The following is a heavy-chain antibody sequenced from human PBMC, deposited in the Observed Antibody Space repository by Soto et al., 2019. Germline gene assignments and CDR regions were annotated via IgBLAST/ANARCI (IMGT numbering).Heavy chain of an antibody. CDR1: GYTFTSYY. CDR2: INPNSGGT. Sequence: ASVKVSCKASGYTFTSYYMYWVRQAPGQGLEWMGWINPNSGGTNYAQKFQGWVTMTRDTSISTAYMELSRLRSDDTAVYYCARDLRGGSYIYYYYGMDVWGQGTTVTVSS. J-gene: IGHJ6*02. D-gene: IGHD1-26*01. V-gene: IGHV1-2*04. CDR3: ARDLRGGSYIYYYYGMDV.